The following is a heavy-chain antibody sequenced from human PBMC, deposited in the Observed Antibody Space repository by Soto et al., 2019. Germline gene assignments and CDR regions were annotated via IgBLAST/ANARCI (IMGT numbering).Heavy chain of an antibody. D-gene: IGHD2-21*01. CDR2: IIPILGIA. CDR3: ARDYSSVGKTPDYYYYGMDV. V-gene: IGHV1-69*08. Sequence: QVQLVQSGAEVKKPGSSVKVSCKASGGTFSSYTISWVRQAPGQGLEWMGRIIPILGIANYAQKFQGRVTITADKSTSTAYMELSSLRSEDTAVYYCARDYSSVGKTPDYYYYGMDVWGQGTTVTVSS. CDR1: GGTFSSYT. J-gene: IGHJ6*02.